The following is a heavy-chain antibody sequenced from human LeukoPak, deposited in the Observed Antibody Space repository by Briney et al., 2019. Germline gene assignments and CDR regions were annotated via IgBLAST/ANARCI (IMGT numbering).Heavy chain of an antibody. CDR1: GFIFSNYA. CDR3: AKDRVSPGFNWFDP. D-gene: IGHD2/OR15-2a*01. Sequence: GGSLRLSCAASGFIFSNYAMSWVRQAPGKGLEWVSAINGRGDNTYYADFVKGRFTISRDNSKSTVYLQMNSLRTEDTAVYYCAKDRVSPGFNWFDPWGQGTLVTVSS. CDR2: INGRGDNT. V-gene: IGHV3-23*01. J-gene: IGHJ5*02.